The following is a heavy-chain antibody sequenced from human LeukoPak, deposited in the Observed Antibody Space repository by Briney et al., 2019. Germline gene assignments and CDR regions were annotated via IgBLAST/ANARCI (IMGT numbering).Heavy chain of an antibody. CDR2: IYTSGST. CDR1: GGSISSGSYY. V-gene: IGHV4-61*02. J-gene: IGHJ4*02. CDR3: ARGRGYSSGWYRTSFDY. D-gene: IGHD6-19*01. Sequence: SETLSLTCTVSGGSISSGSYYWSWIRQPAGKGLEWIGRIYTSGSTNYNPSLKSRVTISVDTSKNQFSLKLSSVTAADTAVYYCARGRGYSSGWYRTSFDYWGQGTLVTVSS.